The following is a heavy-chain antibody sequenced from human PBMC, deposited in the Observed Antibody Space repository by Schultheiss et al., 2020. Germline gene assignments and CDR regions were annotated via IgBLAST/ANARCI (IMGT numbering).Heavy chain of an antibody. V-gene: IGHV3-30-3*01. J-gene: IGHJ6*02. D-gene: IGHD4-17*01. Sequence: GGSLRLSCAASGFTVSSNYMTWVRQAPGKGLEWVAVISYDGSNKYYADSVKGRFTISRDNSKNTLYLQMSSLSAEDTAIYYCARANGDYDYYGIDVWGQGNTGTVCS. CDR2: ISYDGSNK. CDR1: GFTVSSNY. CDR3: ARANGDYDYYGIDV.